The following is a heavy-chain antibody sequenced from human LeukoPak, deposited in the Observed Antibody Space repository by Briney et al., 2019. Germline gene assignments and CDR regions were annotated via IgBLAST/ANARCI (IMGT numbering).Heavy chain of an antibody. CDR1: GYTFTSYD. Sequence: ASVKVSCKASGYTFTSYDINWVRQATGQGLEWMGWMNPNSGNTGYAQKFQGRVTMIRNTSISKAHMELSSLRSEDTAVYYCARRTRELGYCSGGSCYHDAFDIWGQGTMVTVSS. D-gene: IGHD2-15*01. CDR3: ARRTRELGYCSGGSCYHDAFDI. J-gene: IGHJ3*02. V-gene: IGHV1-8*01. CDR2: MNPNSGNT.